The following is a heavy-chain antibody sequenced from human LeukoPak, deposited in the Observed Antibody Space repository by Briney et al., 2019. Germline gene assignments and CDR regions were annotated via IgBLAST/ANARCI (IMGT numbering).Heavy chain of an antibody. CDR3: ARVTRSDSVWHFDY. J-gene: IGHJ4*02. CDR1: GFTFSIFS. Sequence: PGGSLRFSCSASGFTFSIFSINWVRQSPGKGLEWVSYTSGSRGTIYYADSVKSRFTIATDNAKNSLYLQMNSLRAEDTAVYYCARVTRSDSVWHFDYWGQGALVTVSS. CDR2: TSGSRGTI. D-gene: IGHD5/OR15-5a*01. V-gene: IGHV3-48*04.